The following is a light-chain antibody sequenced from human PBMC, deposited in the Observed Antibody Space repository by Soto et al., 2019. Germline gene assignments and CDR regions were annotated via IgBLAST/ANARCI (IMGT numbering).Light chain of an antibody. V-gene: IGKV1-12*01. CDR2: GAS. CDR1: QDISSW. J-gene: IGKJ5*01. Sequence: DIQMTQSPSSVSASVGDGVTITCRASQDISSWLAWYQQKPGKPPKLLIFGASILQSGVPSRFSGSGSGTEFTLTISSLQPEDFATYYCQQVNSFPITFGQGTRLESK. CDR3: QQVNSFPIT.